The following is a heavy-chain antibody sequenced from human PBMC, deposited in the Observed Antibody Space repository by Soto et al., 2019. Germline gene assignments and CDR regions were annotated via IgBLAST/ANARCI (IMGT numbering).Heavy chain of an antibody. CDR2: ISANGAGT. D-gene: IGHD2-21*01. Sequence: EVQLLESGGGLVQPGGSLRLSCAASGFTLSSYAMGWVRQVPGKGLEWVSAISANGAGTYYADSVKGRFTISRDNSKNTLYLQMRALGAEDTAVYFCAKDRCAPSTCFFDYWGQGTLVTVSS. V-gene: IGHV3-23*01. CDR1: GFTLSSYA. J-gene: IGHJ4*02. CDR3: AKDRCAPSTCFFDY.